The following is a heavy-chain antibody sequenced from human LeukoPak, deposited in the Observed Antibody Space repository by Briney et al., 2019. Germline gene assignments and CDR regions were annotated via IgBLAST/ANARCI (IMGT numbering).Heavy chain of an antibody. CDR3: ARARDYDFWSGYYNPIGMDWFDP. J-gene: IGHJ5*02. D-gene: IGHD3-3*01. CDR2: IYHSGST. V-gene: IGHV4-38-2*02. Sequence: SETLSLTCTVSGYSISSGYYWGWIRQPPGKGLEWIGSIYHSGSTYYNPSLKSRVTISVDTSKNQFSLKLSSVTAADTAVYYCARARDYDFWSGYYNPIGMDWFDPWGQGTLVTVSS. CDR1: GYSISSGYY.